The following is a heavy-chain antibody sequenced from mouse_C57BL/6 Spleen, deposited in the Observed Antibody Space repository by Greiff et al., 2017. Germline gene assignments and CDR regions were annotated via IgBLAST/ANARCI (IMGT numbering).Heavy chain of an antibody. CDR2: SRNKANDYTT. D-gene: IGHD2-5*01. CDR3: ARESYYSNVMDY. CDR1: GFTFSDFY. V-gene: IGHV7-1*01. J-gene: IGHJ4*01. Sequence: EVKLVESGGGLVQSGRSLRLSCATSGFTFSDFYMEWVRQAPGKGLEWIAASRNKANDYTTEYSASVKGRFIVSRDTSQGILYLQMNALRAEDTAIYYCARESYYSNVMDYWGQGTSVTVSA.